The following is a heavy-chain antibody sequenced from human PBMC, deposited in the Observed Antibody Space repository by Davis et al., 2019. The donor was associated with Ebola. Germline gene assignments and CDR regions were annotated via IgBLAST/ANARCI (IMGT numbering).Heavy chain of an antibody. CDR2: ISYDGSNK. D-gene: IGHD4-11*01. CDR3: AKDWWMTTYY. J-gene: IGHJ4*02. V-gene: IGHV3-30-3*01. Sequence: PGGSLRLSCAASGFIFSSYAMSWVRQAPGKGLEWVAVISYDGSNKYYADSVKGRFTISRDNSKNTLYLQMNSLRDEDTALYYCAKDWWMTTYYWGQGTLVTVSS. CDR1: GFIFSSYA.